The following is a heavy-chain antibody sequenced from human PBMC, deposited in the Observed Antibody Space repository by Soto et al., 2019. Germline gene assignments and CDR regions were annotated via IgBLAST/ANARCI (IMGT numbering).Heavy chain of an antibody. CDR3: ARGYSDFWSGYLGWFDP. Sequence: SETLSLTCTVSGGSISSYYWSWIRQPPGKGLEWIGYIYYSGSTNYNPSLKSRVTISVDTSKNQFSLNLSSVTAADTAVYYCARGYSDFWSGYLGWFDPWGQGTLVTVS. V-gene: IGHV4-59*01. CDR2: IYYSGST. CDR1: GGSISSYY. J-gene: IGHJ5*02. D-gene: IGHD3-3*01.